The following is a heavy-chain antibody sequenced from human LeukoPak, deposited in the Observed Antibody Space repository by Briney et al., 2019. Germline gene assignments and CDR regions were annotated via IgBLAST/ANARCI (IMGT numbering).Heavy chain of an antibody. CDR3: AKEIVFLFGDP. J-gene: IGHJ5*02. Sequence: GGSLRLSCAASGFTFSSYAMSWVRQAPGKGLEWVAHIFSDGYTAYYADSVKGRFAISRDNSQNTVHLQMNSLRAEDTATYYCAKEIVFLFGDPWGQGALVTVSS. CDR1: GFTFSSYA. D-gene: IGHD2/OR15-2a*01. V-gene: IGHV3-23*01. CDR2: IFSDGYTA.